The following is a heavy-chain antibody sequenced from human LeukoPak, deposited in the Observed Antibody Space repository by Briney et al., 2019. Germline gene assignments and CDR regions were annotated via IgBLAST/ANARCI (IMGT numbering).Heavy chain of an antibody. D-gene: IGHD2-2*01. J-gene: IGHJ6*03. Sequence: PSETLSLTCAVYGGSFSGYYWSWLRQPPGKGLEWLGEINHSGGTNYNLSLKSRVTISVDTSKNQFSLKLSSVTAADTAVYYCTGGRAAMADDYMDVWGKGTTVTISS. V-gene: IGHV4-34*01. CDR2: INHSGGT. CDR3: TGGRAAMADDYMDV. CDR1: GGSFSGYY.